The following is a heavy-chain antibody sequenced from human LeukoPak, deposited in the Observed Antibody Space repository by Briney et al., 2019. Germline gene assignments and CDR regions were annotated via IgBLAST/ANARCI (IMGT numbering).Heavy chain of an antibody. J-gene: IGHJ4*02. CDR2: ISGSRSLI. D-gene: IGHD2-21*01. CDR3: ARDLKEGVPSAVVSRYFDY. V-gene: IGHV3-48*01. CDR1: GFIFSHYS. Sequence: GGSLRLSCAASGFIFSHYSMNWVRQAPGKGLEGVADISGSRSLIHYADSVQGRFTISRDNAKNSLFLQMNGLRGDDTAVYYCARDLKEGVPSAVVSRYFDYWGQGILVSVSS.